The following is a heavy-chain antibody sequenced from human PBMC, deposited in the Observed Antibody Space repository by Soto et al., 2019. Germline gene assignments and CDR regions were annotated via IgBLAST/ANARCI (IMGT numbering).Heavy chain of an antibody. CDR3: QRDAGTPTNYGMDV. CDR1: GGTFSSYA. V-gene: IGHV1-69*01. Sequence: QVQLVQSGAEVKKPGSSVKVSCKASGGTFSSYAISWVRQAPGQGLEWMGGIIPIFGTANYAQKFQGRVTITADDSTSTAYIELRSRRSEDTGVYYCQRDAGTPTNYGMDVWGQGTTVTVSS. J-gene: IGHJ6*02. CDR2: IIPIFGTA.